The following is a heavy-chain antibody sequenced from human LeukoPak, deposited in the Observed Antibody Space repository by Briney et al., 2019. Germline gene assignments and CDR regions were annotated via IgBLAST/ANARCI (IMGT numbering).Heavy chain of an antibody. CDR3: ARQWELGYFQH. CDR1: GGSFSGYY. J-gene: IGHJ1*01. V-gene: IGHV4-34*01. Sequence: PSETLSLTCAVYGGSFSGYYWSWIRQPPGKGLEWIGEINHRGGTNYNPSLKGRVTISVDTSKNQFSLKLSSVTAADTAVYYCARQWELGYFQHWGQGTLVTVSS. CDR2: INHRGGT. D-gene: IGHD1-26*01.